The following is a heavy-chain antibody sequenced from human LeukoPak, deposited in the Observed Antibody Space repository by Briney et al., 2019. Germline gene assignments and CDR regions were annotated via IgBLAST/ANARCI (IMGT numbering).Heavy chain of an antibody. J-gene: IGHJ3*02. Sequence: GGSLRLSCAASGFIFSSYWMSWVRQAPGKGLEWVANIKQDGSEKYYVDSVKGRFTISRDNAKNSLYVQMNSLRAEDTAVYYCARHLTPGLSAFDIWGQGTMVTVSS. D-gene: IGHD4-23*01. CDR3: ARHLTPGLSAFDI. V-gene: IGHV3-7*01. CDR1: GFIFSSYW. CDR2: IKQDGSEK.